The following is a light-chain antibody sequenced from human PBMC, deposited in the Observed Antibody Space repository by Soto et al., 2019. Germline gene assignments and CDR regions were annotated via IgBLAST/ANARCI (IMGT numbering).Light chain of an antibody. V-gene: IGKV4-1*01. CDR3: QPSSTNILT. CDR2: WAA. CDR1: QSVLFSSNNNNY. Sequence: DIVMTQSPDSLAVFLGERATINCKSIQSVLFSSNNNNYIAWYQQKPVQPPKVLIYWAATPDVGVPDRFSGSGSGTDFNLNISSVQAEDVAVYYSQPSSTNILTFGGGTKVEIK. J-gene: IGKJ4*01.